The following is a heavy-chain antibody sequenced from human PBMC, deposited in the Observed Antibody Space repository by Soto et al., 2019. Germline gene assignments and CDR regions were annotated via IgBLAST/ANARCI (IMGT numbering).Heavy chain of an antibody. V-gene: IGHV4-31*03. CDR1: GGSVNNADYF. CDR2: IYYSGSP. CDR3: ARDADYGGSRGGMDV. D-gene: IGHD4-17*01. Sequence: QVRLEESGPGLVKPSETLSLICSVSGGSVNNADYFWSWIRHHPENRREWIGYIYYSGSPRYNPSFKPRATLSIDTSKTQSSLRLNSVTVADTAVYFCARDADYGGSRGGMDVWGRGTTVTVSS. J-gene: IGHJ6*02.